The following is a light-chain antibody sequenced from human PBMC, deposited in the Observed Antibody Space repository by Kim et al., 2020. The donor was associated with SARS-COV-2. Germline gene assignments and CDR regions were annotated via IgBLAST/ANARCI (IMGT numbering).Light chain of an antibody. Sequence: LSASVGDRVTITCRASQNINNHLNWYQQKSGKAPKLLIYTTSSLKSGVPSRFSGSGSGTDFTLTISSLQPEDFAIYYCQQSYSAQTFGQGTKLEI. CDR1: QNINNH. CDR3: QQSYSAQT. CDR2: TTS. J-gene: IGKJ2*01. V-gene: IGKV1-39*01.